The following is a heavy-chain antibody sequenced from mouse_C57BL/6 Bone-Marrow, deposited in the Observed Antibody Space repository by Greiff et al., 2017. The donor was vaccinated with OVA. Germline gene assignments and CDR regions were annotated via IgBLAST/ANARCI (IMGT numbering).Heavy chain of an antibody. CDR2: IYTGSGNT. Sequence: QVQLQQSGAELVRPGASVKLSCKASGYTFTDYYINWVKPRPGQGLEWIARIYTGSGNTYYTEQFQGKATMTADKTSSTAYMQISSLTSDDSAVYFCARGKRGSWCAYWGQGTLVTVSA. V-gene: IGHV1-76*01. CDR3: ARGKRGSWCAY. J-gene: IGHJ3*01. CDR1: GYTFTDYY.